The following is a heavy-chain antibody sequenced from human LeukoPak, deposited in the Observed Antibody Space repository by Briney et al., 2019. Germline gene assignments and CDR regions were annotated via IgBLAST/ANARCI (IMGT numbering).Heavy chain of an antibody. D-gene: IGHD2-21*02. J-gene: IGHJ4*02. CDR1: AFTLSNYS. V-gene: IGHV3-48*01. CDR3: VRGDRRDF. CDR2: ISSSSRTI. Sequence: GGSLRLSCAASAFTLSNYSMAWVRQAPGKGLEWISYISSSSRTIYYADSVKGRFTISRDNAKNSLSVQMTTLRAEDTAVYYCVRGDRRDFWGQGTLVTVSS.